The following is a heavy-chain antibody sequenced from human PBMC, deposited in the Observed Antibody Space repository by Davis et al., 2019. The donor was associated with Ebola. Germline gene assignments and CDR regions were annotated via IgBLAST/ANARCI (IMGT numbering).Heavy chain of an antibody. D-gene: IGHD2-8*01. V-gene: IGHV3-48*03. Sequence: GESLKISCAASGFTFNNYEMNWVRQAPGKGLEWVSYISDSGRAIYYADSVKGRFTISRDNAKNSLYLQMNSLRAEDTALYYCARGTDCSSGVCYFWYFDLWGRGTLVTVSS. CDR2: ISDSGRAI. CDR3: ARGTDCSSGVCYFWYFDL. J-gene: IGHJ2*01. CDR1: GFTFNNYE.